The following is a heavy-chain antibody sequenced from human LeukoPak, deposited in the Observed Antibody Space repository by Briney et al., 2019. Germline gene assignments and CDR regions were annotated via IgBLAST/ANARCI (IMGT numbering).Heavy chain of an antibody. D-gene: IGHD2-21*01. CDR2: SHNSGST. V-gene: IGHV4-59*08. J-gene: IGHJ3*02. CDR1: GGSISSYY. CDR3: ARLPGCSGSYCFRAFDM. Sequence: PSETLSLTCTVSGGSISSYYWSWIRQPPGKGLEWIGYSHNSGSTNYNPSLRSRVTMSVDTSKNHFSLKVTSVTAADTAVYYCARLPGCSGSYCFRAFDMWGQGTMVTVSS.